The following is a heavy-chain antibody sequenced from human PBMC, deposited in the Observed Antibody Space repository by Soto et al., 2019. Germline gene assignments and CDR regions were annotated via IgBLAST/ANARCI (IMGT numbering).Heavy chain of an antibody. CDR3: ARGGTFAYDTSGYSVY. CDR2: INPNSGGT. D-gene: IGHD3-22*01. CDR1: GYTFSAYY. V-gene: IGHV1-2*02. J-gene: IGHJ4*02. Sequence: ASVKVSCKTSGYTFSAYYMHWVRQAPGQGLEWMGWINPNSGGTLYAQKFQGSVTMTRDTSISTAYMELSRLRSDDTAVYYCARGGTFAYDTSGYSVYWGQGXLVTVYS.